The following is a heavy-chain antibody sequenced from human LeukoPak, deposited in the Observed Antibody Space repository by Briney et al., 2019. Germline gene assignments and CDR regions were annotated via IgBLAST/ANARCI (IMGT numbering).Heavy chain of an antibody. D-gene: IGHD3-10*01. CDR2: IYYSGST. CDR1: GGSLSTYY. V-gene: IGHV4-59*01. Sequence: SETLSLTCTVSGGSLSTYYWTWIRQPPGKGLEWIGYIYYSGSTNYNPSLKSRVTISVDTSKNQFSLKLSSVTAADTAVYYCARVSNGSGSYYNSDYYGMDVWGQGTTVTVSS. J-gene: IGHJ6*02. CDR3: ARVSNGSGSYYNSDYYGMDV.